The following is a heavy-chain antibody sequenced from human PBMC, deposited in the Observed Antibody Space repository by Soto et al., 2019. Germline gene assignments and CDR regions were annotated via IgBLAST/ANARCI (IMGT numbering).Heavy chain of an antibody. CDR3: ARDQPLVDAFDI. V-gene: IGHV1-69*04. D-gene: IGHD6-6*01. CDR1: GGTFSIYT. CDR2: IIPILGIA. J-gene: IGHJ3*02. Sequence: SVKGSCKASGGTFSIYTISWVPQAPGQGLEWMGRIIPILGIANYAQKFQGRVTITADKSTSTAYMELSSLRSEDTAVYYCARDQPLVDAFDIWGQGTMVTVSS.